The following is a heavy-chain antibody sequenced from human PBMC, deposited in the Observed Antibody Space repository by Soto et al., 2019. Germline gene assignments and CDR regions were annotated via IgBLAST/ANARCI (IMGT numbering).Heavy chain of an antibody. J-gene: IGHJ4*02. CDR1: GYTLTGLS. Sequence: ASVKVSCKVSGYTLTGLSMHWVRQAPGKGLEWMGGFDPEDGETIYAQKFQGRVTMTEDTSTDTAYMELSSLRSEDTAVYYCATDYGKAAAGIPAYFDYWGQGTLVPVSP. D-gene: IGHD6-13*01. V-gene: IGHV1-24*01. CDR2: FDPEDGET. CDR3: ATDYGKAAAGIPAYFDY.